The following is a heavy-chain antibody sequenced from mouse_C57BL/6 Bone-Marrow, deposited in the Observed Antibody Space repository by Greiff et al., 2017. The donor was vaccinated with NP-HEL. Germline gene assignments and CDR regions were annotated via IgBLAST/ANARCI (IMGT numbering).Heavy chain of an antibody. CDR3: AQTPY. V-gene: IGHV1-64*01. Sequence: QLPLKQPVASLVKPGASVKLSCKASGYTFTSYWMLLVMQRPGHGLECIVMILPYSCSTNYNEKFKSKATLTVNKSSSTAYMQLSSLTSEDSAVYYCAQTPYWGQGTLVTVSA. J-gene: IGHJ3*01. CDR2: ILPYSCST. CDR1: GYTFTSYW.